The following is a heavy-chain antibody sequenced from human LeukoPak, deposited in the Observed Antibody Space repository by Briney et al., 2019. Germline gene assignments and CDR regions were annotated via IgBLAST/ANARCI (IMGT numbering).Heavy chain of an antibody. Sequence: GGSRRLSCAAAGFTGSNYPMHWVRQAPGKGPEWVAVIGYDGLIKLYRDSVKGRFTISRDDSKNTLYLQMNGLRAEDSALYYCARDMFRGAPDYFDYWGQGTLVTVSS. J-gene: IGHJ4*02. CDR1: GFTGSNYP. CDR3: ARDMFRGAPDYFDY. CDR2: IGYDGLIK. V-gene: IGHV3-30*10. D-gene: IGHD3-10*01.